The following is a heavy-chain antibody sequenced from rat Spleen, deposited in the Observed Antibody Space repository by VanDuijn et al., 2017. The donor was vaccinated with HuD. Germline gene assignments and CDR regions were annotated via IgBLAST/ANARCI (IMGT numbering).Heavy chain of an antibody. CDR3: ARRGGYNYFDY. CDR1: GFAFSNYG. Sequence: EVQLVESGGGLVQPGGSLKLSCAASGFAFSNYGMNWVRQAPTKGLAWVASISPSGNYTNYRDPVKGRFTISRDNAKSTLYLQMDSLRSEDTATYYCARRGGYNYFDYWGQGVMVTVSS. V-gene: IGHV5-19*01. CDR2: ISPSGNYT. D-gene: IGHD1-11*01. J-gene: IGHJ2*01.